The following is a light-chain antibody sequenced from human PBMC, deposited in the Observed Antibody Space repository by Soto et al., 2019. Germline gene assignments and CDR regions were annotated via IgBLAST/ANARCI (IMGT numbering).Light chain of an antibody. J-gene: IGLJ2*01. CDR2: GDT. CDR1: SSNIGAGYD. V-gene: IGLV1-40*01. CDR3: QSYDSSLSGSL. Sequence: QPVLTQPPSVSGAPGQRVTISCTGSSSNIGAGYDVHWYQHLPGTAPKLVIYGDTNRPSGVPDRFSGSKSGTSASLAITGLQAEDEAHYYCQSYDSSLSGSLFGGGTKLTVL.